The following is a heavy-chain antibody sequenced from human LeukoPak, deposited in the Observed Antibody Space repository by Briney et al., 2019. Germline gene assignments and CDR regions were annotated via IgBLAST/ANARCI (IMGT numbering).Heavy chain of an antibody. CDR2: IRYDGSNK. V-gene: IGHV3-30*02. D-gene: IGHD3-16*01. CDR1: GFTFSSYG. CDR3: AKDPLAYSNAYYYYYMDV. J-gene: IGHJ6*03. Sequence: TGGSLRLSCAASGFTFSSYGMHWVRQAPGKGLEWAAFIRYDGSNKYYADSVKGRFTISRDNSKNTLYLQMNSLRAEDTAVYYCAKDPLAYSNAYYYYYMDVWGKGTTVTISS.